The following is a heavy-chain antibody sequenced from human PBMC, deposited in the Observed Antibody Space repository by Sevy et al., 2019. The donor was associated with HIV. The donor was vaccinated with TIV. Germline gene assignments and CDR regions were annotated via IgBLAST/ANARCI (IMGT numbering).Heavy chain of an antibody. CDR1: GGSISSGGYL. CDR2: MYHSGST. D-gene: IGHD2-15*01. Sequence: SETLSLTCTVSGGSISSGGYLWSWIRQHPGKGLEWIGYMYHSGSTYYNPSLKSRLSMSMDPSKNQFSLRMSTVTAADTAIYFCARATGSSAGFDSWGHGTVVTVSS. CDR3: ARATGSSAGFDS. V-gene: IGHV4-31*03. J-gene: IGHJ4*01.